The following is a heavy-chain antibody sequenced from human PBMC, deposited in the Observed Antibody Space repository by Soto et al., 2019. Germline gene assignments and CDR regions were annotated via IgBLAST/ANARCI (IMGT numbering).Heavy chain of an antibody. Sequence: QLQLQESGPGLVKPSETLSLTCTVSGGSISSSSYYWGWIRQPPGKGLEWIGSIYYSGSTYYNPSLKSRVTISVDTSKNQFSLKLSSVTAADTAVFYCARHYKATSYSSGWYRKTYFDLWGRGTLVTVSS. CDR2: IYYSGST. J-gene: IGHJ2*01. CDR1: GGSISSSSYY. CDR3: ARHYKATSYSSGWYRKTYFDL. D-gene: IGHD6-19*01. V-gene: IGHV4-39*01.